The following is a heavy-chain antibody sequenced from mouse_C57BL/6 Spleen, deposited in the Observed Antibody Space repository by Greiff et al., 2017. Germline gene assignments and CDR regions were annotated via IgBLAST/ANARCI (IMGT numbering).Heavy chain of an antibody. Sequence: EVQRVESGGGLVKPGGSLKLSCAASGFTFSSYAMSWVRQTPEKRLEWVATISDGGSYTYYPDNVKGRFTISRDNAKNNLYLQMSHLKSEDTAMYYCAITTVVGYFDYWGQGTTLTVSS. D-gene: IGHD1-1*01. V-gene: IGHV5-4*01. CDR2: ISDGGSYT. J-gene: IGHJ2*01. CDR1: GFTFSSYA. CDR3: AITTVVGYFDY.